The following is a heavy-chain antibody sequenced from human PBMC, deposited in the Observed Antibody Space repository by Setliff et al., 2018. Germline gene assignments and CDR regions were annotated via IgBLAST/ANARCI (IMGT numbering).Heavy chain of an antibody. V-gene: IGHV4-39*01. J-gene: IGHJ3*02. D-gene: IGHD4-17*01. CDR1: GGSISSSPYY. Sequence: PSETLSLTCTVSGGSISSSPYYWGWIRQSPGKGLEWIGTSESTYNNPSFKGRLTISVDTSKNQFSLKLSSVTAADTAVYYCARLTTLTTWFELGAFDIWGQGTMVTVSS. CDR3: ARLTTLTTWFELGAFDI. CDR2: SEST.